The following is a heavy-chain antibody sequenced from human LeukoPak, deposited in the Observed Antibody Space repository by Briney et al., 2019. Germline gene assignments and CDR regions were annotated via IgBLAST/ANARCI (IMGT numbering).Heavy chain of an antibody. Sequence: PGGSLRLSCEASGLTFSSCVMSWVRQAPGKGLEWVSTVGSGGDTAYNADFVRGRFTISRDNSKNMLYLEMNSLKAEDTALYYCAKGGRLSGPFQYWGQGTLVTVAS. J-gene: IGHJ4*02. V-gene: IGHV3-23*01. D-gene: IGHD2-15*01. CDR3: AKGGRLSGPFQY. CDR1: GLTFSSCV. CDR2: VGSGGDTA.